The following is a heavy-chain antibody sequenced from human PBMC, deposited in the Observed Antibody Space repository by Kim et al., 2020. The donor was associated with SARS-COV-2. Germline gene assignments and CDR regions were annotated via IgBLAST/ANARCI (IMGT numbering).Heavy chain of an antibody. J-gene: IGHJ6*02. V-gene: IGHV4-39*01. CDR3: ARLKPDLVVVVVVPYYYCIMDV. Sequence: SETLSLTCTVSGGSISSSSYYWGWIRQPPGKGLGWIGSIYYSGSTYYNPSLKSRVTISVDTSKNQFSLKLSSVTAADTAVYYCARLKPDLVVVVVVPYYYCIMDVWGQGTTVTVSS. CDR1: GGSISSSSYY. D-gene: IGHD2-15*01. CDR2: IYYSGST.